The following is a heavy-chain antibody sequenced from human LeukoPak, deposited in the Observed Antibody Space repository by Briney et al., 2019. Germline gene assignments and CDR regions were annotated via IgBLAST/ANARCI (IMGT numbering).Heavy chain of an antibody. J-gene: IGHJ4*02. CDR3: ARGPNYVWGSYRYFDY. CDR1: GASISTGDYY. Sequence: TLSLTCTVSGASISTGDYYWSWIRQPPGKGLEWIGYIYYSGSTHYNPSLKSRVTISVDTSKNQFSLKLSSVTAADTAVYYCARGPNYVWGSYRYFDYWGQGTLVTVSS. D-gene: IGHD3-16*02. V-gene: IGHV4-30-4*01. CDR2: IYYSGST.